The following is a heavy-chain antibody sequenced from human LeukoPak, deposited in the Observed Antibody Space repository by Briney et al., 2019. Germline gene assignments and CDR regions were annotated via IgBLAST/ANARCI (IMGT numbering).Heavy chain of an antibody. Sequence: PGGSLRLSCAASGFTFSSYGMHWVRQAPGKGLEWVAFIRYDGSNKYYADPVKGRFTISRDNSKNTLYLQMNSLRAEDTAVYYCAKGDFGSGYPSTPIWGQGTLVTVSS. CDR1: GFTFSSYG. CDR3: AKGDFGSGYPSTPI. D-gene: IGHD3-22*01. J-gene: IGHJ4*02. CDR2: IRYDGSNK. V-gene: IGHV3-30*02.